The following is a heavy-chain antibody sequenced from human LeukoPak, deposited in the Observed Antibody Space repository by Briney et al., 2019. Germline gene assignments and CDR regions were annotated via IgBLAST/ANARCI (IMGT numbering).Heavy chain of an antibody. J-gene: IGHJ1*01. CDR1: GFTFSSYA. Sequence: GGSLRLSCAASGFTFSSYAMHWVRQAPGKGLEWVAIISYDGSNKYYADSVKGRFTISRDNSKNTLYLQMNSLRAEDTAIYYCARVAYDSSGYYSTFQHWGHGTLVTVSS. D-gene: IGHD3-22*01. CDR2: ISYDGSNK. CDR3: ARVAYDSSGYYSTFQH. V-gene: IGHV3-30*04.